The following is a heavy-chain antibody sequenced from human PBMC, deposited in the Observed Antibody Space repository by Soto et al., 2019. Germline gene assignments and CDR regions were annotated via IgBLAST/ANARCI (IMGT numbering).Heavy chain of an antibody. Sequence: GGSLRLSCVASGFTFSSYAIHWVRQTPGKGLEWVAVISYDGSNKHYADSVKGRFSISRDNAKNMLYLQMDSLSSEDTAVYYCVRSMIIVVRLIGLDYWGQGTLVTVSS. V-gene: IGHV3-30-3*01. CDR1: GFTFSSYA. D-gene: IGHD3-22*01. J-gene: IGHJ4*02. CDR2: ISYDGSNK. CDR3: VRSMIIVVRLIGLDY.